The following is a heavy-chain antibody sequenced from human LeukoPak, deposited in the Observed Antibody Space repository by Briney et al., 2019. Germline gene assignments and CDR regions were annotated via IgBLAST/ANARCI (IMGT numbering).Heavy chain of an antibody. J-gene: IGHJ4*02. CDR3: ARADRLGAALLASFDY. V-gene: IGHV3-11*04. CDR2: ISSSGSTI. CDR1: GFTFSDYY. Sequence: GALRLSCAASGFTFSDYYMSWIRQAPGKGLEWVSYISSSGSTIYYADSVKGRFTISRDNAKNSLYLQMNSLRAEDTAVYYCARADRLGAALLASFDYWGQGTLVTVSS. D-gene: IGHD3-16*01.